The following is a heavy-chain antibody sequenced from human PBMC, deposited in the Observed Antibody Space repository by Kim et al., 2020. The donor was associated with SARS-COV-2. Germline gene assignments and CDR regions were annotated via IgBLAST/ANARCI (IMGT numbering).Heavy chain of an antibody. CDR2: IISSGTTT. CDR1: GFPFSDYT. V-gene: IGHV3-74*01. J-gene: IGHJ5*01. D-gene: IGHD1-26*01. Sequence: GGSLRLSCAASGFPFSDYTMHWVRQAPGKGLMWVSRIISSGTTTTYADSVRGRFTISRDNAKYTLHLQMNSLGTEDTAVYYCVSSVQWGLDSWGQGIRVT. CDR3: VSSVQWGLDS.